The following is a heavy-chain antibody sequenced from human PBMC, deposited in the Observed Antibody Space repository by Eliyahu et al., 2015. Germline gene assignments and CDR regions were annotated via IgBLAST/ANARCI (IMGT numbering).Heavy chain of an antibody. CDR3: AKDACSGGSCYLWYFDL. CDR1: GFTFSSYX. V-gene: IGHV3-23*01. J-gene: IGHJ2*01. Sequence: EVQLLESGGGLVQPGGSLRLSCAASGFTFSSYXXSWVRQAPGKGLEWVSGIGGSGGTTYYADSVKGRFTISRDNSKNTLYLQMNSLRAEDTAVYYCAKDACSGGSCYLWYFDLWGRGTLVTVSS. CDR2: IGGSGGTT. D-gene: IGHD2-15*01.